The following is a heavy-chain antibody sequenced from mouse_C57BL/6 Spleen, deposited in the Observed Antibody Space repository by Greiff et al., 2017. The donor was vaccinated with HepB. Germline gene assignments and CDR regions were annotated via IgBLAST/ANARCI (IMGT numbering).Heavy chain of an antibody. CDR1: GYAFSSSW. CDR2: IYPGDGDT. CDR3: GRGNNLDY. V-gene: IGHV1-82*01. J-gene: IGHJ2*01. Sequence: VQLQQSGPELVKPGASVKISCKASGYAFSSSWMNWVKQRPGKGLEWIGRIYPGDGDTNYNGKFKGKATLTADKSSSTAYMQLSSLTSEDSAVYFCGRGNNLDYWGQGTTLTVSS.